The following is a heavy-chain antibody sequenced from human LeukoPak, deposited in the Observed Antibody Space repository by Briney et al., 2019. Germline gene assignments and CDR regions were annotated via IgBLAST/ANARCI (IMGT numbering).Heavy chain of an antibody. D-gene: IGHD6-13*01. Sequence: PGGSLRLSCVASGFIFSSYWMSWVRQTPGKGLEWVSSISSSSSYIYYADSVKGRFTISRDNAKNSLYLQMNSLRAEDTAVYYCARVSNRAAAAGNDYWGQGTLVTVSS. CDR2: ISSSSSYI. CDR3: ARVSNRAAAAGNDY. J-gene: IGHJ4*02. CDR1: GFIFSSYW. V-gene: IGHV3-21*01.